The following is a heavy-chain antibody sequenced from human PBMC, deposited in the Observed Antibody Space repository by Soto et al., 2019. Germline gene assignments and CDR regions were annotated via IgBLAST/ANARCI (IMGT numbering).Heavy chain of an antibody. CDR1: GCTFSVYS. J-gene: IGHJ4*02. D-gene: IGHD2-15*01. Sequence: PVGSLRLSCSVSGCTFSVYSMHWFRQAPVKGLEYVAFIRHNGANIYYADSVKGRFIISRDNSNNRLYLQMSSLRLEDTAVYYCVRDWWGFDYWGQGTPVTVSS. CDR2: IRHNGANI. CDR3: VRDWWGFDY. V-gene: IGHV3-64D*06.